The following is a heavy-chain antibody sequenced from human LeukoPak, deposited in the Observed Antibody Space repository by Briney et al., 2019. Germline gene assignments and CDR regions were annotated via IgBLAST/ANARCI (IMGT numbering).Heavy chain of an antibody. CDR3: AKEVERWYPFRVDNYYGMDV. V-gene: IGHV3-30*18. CDR2: ISYDGSNK. CDR1: GFTFSSYG. D-gene: IGHD4-23*01. Sequence: GGSLGLSCAASGFTFSSYGMHWVRQAPGKGLEWVAVISYDGSNKYYADSVKGRFTISRDNSKNTLYLQMNSLRAEDTAVYYCAKEVERWYPFRVDNYYGMDVWGQGTTVTVSS. J-gene: IGHJ6*02.